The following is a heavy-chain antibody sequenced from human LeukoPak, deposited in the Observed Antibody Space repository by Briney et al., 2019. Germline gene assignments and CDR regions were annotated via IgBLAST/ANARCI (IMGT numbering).Heavy chain of an antibody. J-gene: IGHJ4*02. CDR1: GFTFRNYA. CDR2: IVGNGVST. CDR3: TKWGDYDGSTGYYDSDY. D-gene: IGHD3-9*01. Sequence: QPGASLRLSCAASGFTFRNYAMSWVRQAPGKGLEWVSAIVGNGVSTHYADSVQGRFTISRDNSKNTLYLQMNSLRAEDTALYYCTKWGDYDGSTGYYDSDYWGQGTLVTVSS. V-gene: IGHV3-23*01.